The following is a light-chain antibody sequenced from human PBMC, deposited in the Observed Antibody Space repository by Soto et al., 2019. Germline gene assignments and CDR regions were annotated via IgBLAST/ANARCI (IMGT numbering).Light chain of an antibody. CDR2: DVS. CDR1: SSDVGGYNY. J-gene: IGLJ2*01. Sequence: QSALTQPASVSGSPGQSITISCTGTSSDVGGYNYVSWYQQHPGKAPKLMIYDVSNRPSGVSNRFSGSKSGNTASLTISGRQAGDEAAYFCCYYASSSPFVVFGGGTNLTVL. V-gene: IGLV2-14*01. CDR3: CYYASSSPFVV.